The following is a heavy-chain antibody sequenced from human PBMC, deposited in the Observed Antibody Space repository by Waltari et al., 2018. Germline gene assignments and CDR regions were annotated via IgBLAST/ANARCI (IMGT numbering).Heavy chain of an antibody. D-gene: IGHD3-3*01. Sequence: QVQLVQPGAEVKKPGASVKVSCKSSGYTFTSFGISWVRQAPGQGLEWLGWISGYNGNTNHAQKLTSRVTMTTETPTSTAYMDVRSVRSDDTAVYYCARDLEYYFDYWGQGTLVTVSS. CDR1: GYTFTSFG. V-gene: IGHV1-18*01. CDR2: ISGYNGNT. CDR3: ARDLEYYFDY. J-gene: IGHJ4*02.